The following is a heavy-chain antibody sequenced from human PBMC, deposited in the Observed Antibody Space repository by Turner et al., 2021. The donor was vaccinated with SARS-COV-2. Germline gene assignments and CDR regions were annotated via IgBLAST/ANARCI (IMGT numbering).Heavy chain of an antibody. CDR2: ISAYNGYT. D-gene: IGHD3-10*01. CDR1: GYTFTSYG. Sequence: QVQLVQSGAEVKKPGSSLKVSCKASGYTFTSYGISWVRQAPGQGLEWVGWISAYNGYTNYEQKLQGRGTMTTDTSKSKDYMELRSLRSDDTAVYYYARAYGSGSYGHYYGMDVWGQGTTVTVSS. CDR3: ARAYGSGSYGHYYGMDV. J-gene: IGHJ6*02. V-gene: IGHV1-18*01.